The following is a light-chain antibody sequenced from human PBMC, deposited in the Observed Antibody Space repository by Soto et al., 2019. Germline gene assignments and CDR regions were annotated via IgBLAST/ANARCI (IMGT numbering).Light chain of an antibody. CDR1: QGIRND. J-gene: IGKJ5*01. CDR2: FTS. CDR3: QQLHGYPIT. V-gene: IGKV1-6*01. Sequence: AIQMTQSPSSLSASVGDRVTITCRASQGIRNDLGWYQQKPGKAPKLLIYFTSNLPSGVPSRFSGSGSGTDFTLTISSLQPEDFAIYYCQQLHGYPITFGQGTRREIK.